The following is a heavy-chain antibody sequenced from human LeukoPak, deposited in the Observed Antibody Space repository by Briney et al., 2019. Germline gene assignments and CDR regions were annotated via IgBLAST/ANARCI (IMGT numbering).Heavy chain of an antibody. V-gene: IGHV3-21*01. J-gene: IGHJ3*02. D-gene: IGHD1-26*01. CDR3: ARDRIYSGIYHDTFDI. Sequence: PGGSLRLSCAASGFTFSSYSMSWARQAPGKGLEWVSSISSGSTYIYYADSMKGRFTISRDNAKNSLYLQMNTLRAEDTAVYYCARDRIYSGIYHDTFDIWGHGTMVTVSS. CDR2: ISSGSTYI. CDR1: GFTFSSYS.